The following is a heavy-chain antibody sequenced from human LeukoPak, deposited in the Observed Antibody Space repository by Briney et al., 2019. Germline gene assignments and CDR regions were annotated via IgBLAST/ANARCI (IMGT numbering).Heavy chain of an antibody. Sequence: GGSLRLSCAASGFTFDDYAMHWVREAPGKGLEWVSSISVRSNYIYYADSVRGRFSISRDDARNSLYLQMDSLRGDDTAVYYCVRLRRNYDSSGYYYYYDYWGQGTLVTVSS. V-gene: IGHV3-21*01. CDR2: ISVRSNYI. D-gene: IGHD3-22*01. J-gene: IGHJ4*02. CDR1: GFTFDDYA. CDR3: VRLRRNYDSSGYYYYYDY.